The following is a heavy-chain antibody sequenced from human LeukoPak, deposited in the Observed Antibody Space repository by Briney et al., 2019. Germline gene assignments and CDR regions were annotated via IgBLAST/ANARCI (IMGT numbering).Heavy chain of an antibody. V-gene: IGHV3-33*01. Sequence: PGGSLRLSCAASGFTFSSYGMHWVRQAPGKGLEWVAVIWYDGSNKYYADSVKGRFTISRDNSKNTLYLQMNSLRAEDTAVYYCARDPTNGYCSGGTCSDYWGQGTLVTVSS. D-gene: IGHD2-15*01. CDR3: ARDPTNGYCSGGTCSDY. CDR2: IWYDGSNK. J-gene: IGHJ4*02. CDR1: GFTFSSYG.